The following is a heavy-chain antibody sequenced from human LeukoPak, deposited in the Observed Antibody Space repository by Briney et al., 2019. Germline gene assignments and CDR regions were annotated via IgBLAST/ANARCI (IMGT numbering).Heavy chain of an antibody. D-gene: IGHD4-17*01. CDR2: IIPVFDMT. CDR3: TKGPHDYGDFVYF. CDR1: GDTFDRFP. J-gene: IGHJ4*02. V-gene: IGHV1-69*04. Sequence: SVKVSRKPSGDTFDRFPISWVPLAPGQGLEWMGRIIPVFDMTNYAPKFQGRITVTADISTTTAYMEWRSLESEDSAIYYCTKGPHDYGDFVYFWGQGTRVTFSS.